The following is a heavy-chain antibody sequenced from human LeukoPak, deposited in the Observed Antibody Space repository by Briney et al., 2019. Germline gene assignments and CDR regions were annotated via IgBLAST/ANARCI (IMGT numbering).Heavy chain of an antibody. V-gene: IGHV1-69*01. CDR2: IIPIFGSA. J-gene: IGHJ6*02. D-gene: IGHD3-9*01. CDR1: GGTFSSYA. CDR3: AREAIHYYYGMDV. Sequence: EASVKVSCKASGGTFSSYAISWVRQAPGQGLEWMGGIIPIFGSANYAQKFRGRVTITADESTSAAYMELSSLRSEGTAVYCCAREAIHYYYGMDVWGQGTTVTVSS.